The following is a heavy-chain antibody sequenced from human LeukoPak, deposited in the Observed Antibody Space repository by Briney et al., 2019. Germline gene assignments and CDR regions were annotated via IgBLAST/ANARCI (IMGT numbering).Heavy chain of an antibody. CDR1: GFTFSSYW. CDR2: IKQDGSEK. J-gene: IGHJ5*02. D-gene: IGHD4-17*01. CDR3: ARDPGYGDSDWFDP. V-gene: IGHV3-7*01. Sequence: GGSLRLSCATSGFTFSSYWMSWVRQAPGKGLEWVANIKQDGSEKYFVDSVKGRFTISRDNAKNSLFLHMNSLRAEDTAVYYCARDPGYGDSDWFDPWGQGTLVTVSS.